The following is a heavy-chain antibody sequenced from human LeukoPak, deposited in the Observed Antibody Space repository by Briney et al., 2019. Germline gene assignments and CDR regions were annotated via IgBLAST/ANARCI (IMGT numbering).Heavy chain of an antibody. D-gene: IGHD2-2*01. V-gene: IGHV3-30-3*01. Sequence: GRSLRLSCAASGFTFSSYAMHWVRQAPGKGLEWVAVISYDGSNKYYADSVKGRFTISRDNSKNTLYLQMNSLRAEDTAVNYCARDAGSSTSSGKYYYYYGMDVWGQGTTDTVSS. CDR2: ISYDGSNK. CDR3: ARDAGSSTSSGKYYYYYGMDV. CDR1: GFTFSSYA. J-gene: IGHJ6*02.